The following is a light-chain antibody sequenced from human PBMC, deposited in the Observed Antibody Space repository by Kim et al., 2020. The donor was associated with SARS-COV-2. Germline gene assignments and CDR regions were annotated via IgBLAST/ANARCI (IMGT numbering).Light chain of an antibody. Sequence: QSVVTQPPSASGTPGQTVTLSCSGSDSNIRSNTVNWYQQLPGAAPKLLVYVDDQRPSGVPDRFSGSRSGTSASLAVSGLRSEDEATYYCGTWDDSLNIWVFGGGTQLTVL. J-gene: IGLJ3*02. CDR3: GTWDDSLNIWV. CDR1: DSNIRSNT. V-gene: IGLV1-44*01. CDR2: VDD.